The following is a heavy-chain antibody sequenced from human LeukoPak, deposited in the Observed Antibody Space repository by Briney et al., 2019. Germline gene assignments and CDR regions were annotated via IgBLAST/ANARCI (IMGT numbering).Heavy chain of an antibody. CDR1: GFTFSSYA. Sequence: GGSLRLSCAASGFTFSSYAMSWVRQAPGKGLEWVSAISGSGGSTYYADSVKGRFTISRDNSKNTLYLQMNSLRAEDTAVYYCAKDLPLPHRSGIIVATFDYWGQGTLVTVSS. CDR2: ISGSGGST. J-gene: IGHJ4*02. V-gene: IGHV3-23*01. CDR3: AKDLPLPHRSGIIVATFDY. D-gene: IGHD5-12*01.